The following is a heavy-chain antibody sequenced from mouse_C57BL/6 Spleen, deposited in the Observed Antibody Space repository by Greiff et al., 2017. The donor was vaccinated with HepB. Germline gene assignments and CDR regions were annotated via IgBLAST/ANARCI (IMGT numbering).Heavy chain of an antibody. Sequence: EVKLVESGAELVRPGASVKLSCTASGFNIKDDYMHWVKQRPEQGLEWIGWIDPENGDTEYAPKFQGKATITADTSSNTAYLQLSSLTSEDTAVYYCTPGRFDVWGTGTTVTVSS. CDR1: GFNIKDDY. V-gene: IGHV14-4*01. CDR2: IDPENGDT. CDR3: TPGRFDV. J-gene: IGHJ1*03.